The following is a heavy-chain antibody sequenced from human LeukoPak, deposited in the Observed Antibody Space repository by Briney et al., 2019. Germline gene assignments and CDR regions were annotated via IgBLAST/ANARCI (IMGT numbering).Heavy chain of an antibody. CDR3: ASRYCSSSTSCYAGDAFDI. CDR1: GYTFTGYY. CDR2: VSPNSGGT. Sequence: ASVKVSCKASGYTFTGYYMHWVRQDPGPGLEWMGWVSPNSGGTNYAQKLQGRVTMTTDTSTSTAYMELRSLRSDDTAVYYCASRYCSSSTSCYAGDAFDIWGQGTMVTVSS. V-gene: IGHV1-2*02. D-gene: IGHD2-2*01. J-gene: IGHJ3*02.